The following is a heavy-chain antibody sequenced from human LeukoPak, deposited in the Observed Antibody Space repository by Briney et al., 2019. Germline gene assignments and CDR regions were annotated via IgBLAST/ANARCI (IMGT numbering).Heavy chain of an antibody. CDR1: GYTFTKYA. Sequence: GASVKGSCKASGYTFTKYAMHWVRQAPGQRLEWMGWINAGNGNTNYAQKFQGRVIIIRGTSASTAYMELSSLTSADTAVYYCARDKTNTWYGAIDYWGQGTLVTVSS. D-gene: IGHD6-13*01. V-gene: IGHV1-3*01. CDR2: INAGNGNT. J-gene: IGHJ4*02. CDR3: ARDKTNTWYGAIDY.